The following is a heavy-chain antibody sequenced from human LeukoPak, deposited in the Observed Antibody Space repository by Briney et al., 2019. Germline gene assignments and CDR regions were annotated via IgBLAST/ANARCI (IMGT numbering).Heavy chain of an antibody. J-gene: IGHJ3*02. V-gene: IGHV3-49*04. D-gene: IGHD3-22*01. CDR3: ARAKYYDSGGYYYVEHAFDI. Sequence: GGSLRLSCTASGFTFGDYVMSWVRQAPGKGLEWVGFIRSKAYGGTTKNAASVKGRFTISRDDSRSIAYLQMNSVKTEDTAVYYCARAKYYDSGGYYYVEHAFDIWGQGTMVTVSS. CDR2: IRSKAYGGTT. CDR1: GFTFGDYV.